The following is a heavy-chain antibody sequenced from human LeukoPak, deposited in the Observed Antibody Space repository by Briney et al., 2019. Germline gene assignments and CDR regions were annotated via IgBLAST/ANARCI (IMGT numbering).Heavy chain of an antibody. D-gene: IGHD2-21*01. CDR1: GYTFTSYD. CDR2: MNPNSGNT. CDR3: ARGYSSLDYYYYMDV. Sequence: ASVKVSCKASGYTFTSYDINWVRQATGQGLEWMGWMNPNSGNTGYAQKFQGRVTMTRNTSISTAYMELSSLRSEDTAVYYRARGYSSLDYYYYMDVWGKGTTVTVSS. V-gene: IGHV1-8*01. J-gene: IGHJ6*03.